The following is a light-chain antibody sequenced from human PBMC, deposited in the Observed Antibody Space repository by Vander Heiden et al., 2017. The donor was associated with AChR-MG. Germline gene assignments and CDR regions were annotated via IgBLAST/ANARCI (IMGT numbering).Light chain of an antibody. CDR1: QSLLHSNGYNY. J-gene: IGKJ2*01. CDR3: MQALQTPRT. V-gene: IGKV2-28*01. Sequence: DIVMTPSPLSLPVTPGGPASISCRSSQSLLHSNGYNYLDWYLQKPGQSPQLLIYLGSNRASGVPDRFSGSGSGTDFTLKISRVEAEDVGVYYCMQALQTPRTFGQGTKLEIK. CDR2: LGS.